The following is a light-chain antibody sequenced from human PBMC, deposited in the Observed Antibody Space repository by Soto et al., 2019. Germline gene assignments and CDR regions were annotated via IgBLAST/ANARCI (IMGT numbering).Light chain of an antibody. CDR2: EVN. CDR1: SSDVGAYNY. CDR3: NSHTTSASLV. J-gene: IGLJ2*01. Sequence: QSALTQPASVTGSPGQSITISCTGTSSDVGAYNYVSWYQQHPGNAPKLMIYEVNNRPSGVSDRFSGSKSGNTASLTISGLQAEDEADYYCNSHTTSASLVFGGGTKLTVL. V-gene: IGLV2-14*01.